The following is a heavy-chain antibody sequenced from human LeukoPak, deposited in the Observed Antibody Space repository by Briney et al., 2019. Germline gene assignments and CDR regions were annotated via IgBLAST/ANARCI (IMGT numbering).Heavy chain of an antibody. V-gene: IGHV3-7*01. CDR1: GFTFSSYW. J-gene: IGHJ4*02. CDR3: ARVTPILLFDY. CDR2: IKQDGSEK. Sequence: GGSLRLSCAASGFTFSSYWMSWVRQAPGKGLEWVANIKQDGSEKYYVDSVKGRFTISRDNAKNSLYLQMNSPRAEDTAVYYCARVTPILLFDYWGQGTLVTVSS.